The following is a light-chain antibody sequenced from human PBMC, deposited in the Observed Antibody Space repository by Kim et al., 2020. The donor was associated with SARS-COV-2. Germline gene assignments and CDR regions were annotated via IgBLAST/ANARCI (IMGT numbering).Light chain of an antibody. CDR2: DAS. Sequence: AIQLTQSPSSLSASVGDRVTITCRASQAISSGLAWYQQKPGKAPNLLIFDASTLESGVPSRFSGSGSGTDFTLTINSLQPEDFATYNCQQFNSHPISFGQGTRLEIK. J-gene: IGKJ5*01. V-gene: IGKV1-13*02. CDR3: QQFNSHPIS. CDR1: QAISSG.